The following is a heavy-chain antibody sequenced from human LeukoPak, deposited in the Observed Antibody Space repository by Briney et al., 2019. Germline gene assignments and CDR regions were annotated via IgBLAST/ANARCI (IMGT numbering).Heavy chain of an antibody. D-gene: IGHD3-3*01. CDR1: GFTFSSYS. CDR2: ISSSSSYI. J-gene: IGHJ4*02. CDR3: ARIESGYYTFDY. Sequence: PGGSLRLSCAASGFTFSSYSMNWVRQAPGKGLEWVSSISSSSSYIYYADSVKGRFTISRDNAKNSLYLQMNSLRAEDTAVYYCARIESGYYTFDYWGQGTLVTVPS. V-gene: IGHV3-21*01.